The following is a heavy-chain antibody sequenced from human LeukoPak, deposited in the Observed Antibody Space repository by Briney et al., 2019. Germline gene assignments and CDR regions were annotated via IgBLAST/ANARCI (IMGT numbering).Heavy chain of an antibody. Sequence: GGSLTLSCAASGFTFDCCGMHWVRQAPGKGLEWVAFIRNVGNDKYYADSVKGRFFISRDNSKNTLSLQMNSLRAEDTAVYYCAKDLSGSGSYLDYWGQGTLVTVSS. CDR1: GFTFDCCG. CDR3: AKDLSGSGSYLDY. CDR2: IRNVGNDK. V-gene: IGHV3-30*02. J-gene: IGHJ4*02. D-gene: IGHD3-10*01.